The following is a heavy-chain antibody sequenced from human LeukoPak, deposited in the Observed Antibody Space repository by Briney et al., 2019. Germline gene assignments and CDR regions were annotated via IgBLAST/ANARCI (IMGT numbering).Heavy chain of an antibody. CDR1: GGSISSYY. CDR3: ARDVPITIFGVVFDY. V-gene: IGHV4-4*07. J-gene: IGHJ4*02. CDR2: IYTSGST. Sequence: KPSETLSLTCTVSGGSISSYYWSWIRQPAGKGLEWIGRIYTSGSTNYNPSLKSRVTMSVDTSKNQFSLKLSSVTAADTAVYYCARDVPITIFGVVFDYWGQGTLVTVSS. D-gene: IGHD3-3*01.